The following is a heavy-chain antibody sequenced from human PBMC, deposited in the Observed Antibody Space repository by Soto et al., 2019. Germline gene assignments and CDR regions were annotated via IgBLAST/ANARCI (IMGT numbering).Heavy chain of an antibody. CDR2: ITSDGTSA. V-gene: IGHV3-74*01. Sequence: PGGSLRLSCAASGFTFRSQWMHWVRQAPGKGLVWVARITSDGTSASYADFVRGRFTISRDNAKNSLYLQMNSLRAEDTAVYYCARVAYDFWSGYYYYMDVWGKGTTVTVSS. CDR3: ARVAYDFWSGYYYYMDV. CDR1: GFTFRSQW. J-gene: IGHJ6*03. D-gene: IGHD3-3*01.